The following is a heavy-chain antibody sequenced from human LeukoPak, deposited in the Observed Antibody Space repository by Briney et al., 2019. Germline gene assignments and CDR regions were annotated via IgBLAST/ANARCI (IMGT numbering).Heavy chain of an antibody. CDR2: INPNSGGT. Sequence: ASVKVSCKASGYTFTGYYMHWVRHAPGQGLEWMGWINPNSGGTNYAQKFQGRVTMTRDTSISTAYMELSRLRSDDTAVYYCARFCSGGSCYGPWGQGTLVTVSS. D-gene: IGHD2-15*01. J-gene: IGHJ5*02. V-gene: IGHV1-2*02. CDR1: GYTFTGYY. CDR3: ARFCSGGSCYGP.